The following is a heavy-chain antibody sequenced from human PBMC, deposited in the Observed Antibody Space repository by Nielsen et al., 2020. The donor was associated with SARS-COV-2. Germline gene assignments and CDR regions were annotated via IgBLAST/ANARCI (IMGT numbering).Heavy chain of an antibody. CDR2: MNPNSGNT. Sequence: SVQVSCKASGYTFTSYDINWVRQATGQGLEWMGWMNPNSGNTGYAQKFQGRVTMTRNTSISTAYMELSSLRSEDTAVYYCAREGDDYGVVDVWGQGTTVTVSS. CDR1: GYTFTSYD. V-gene: IGHV1-8*01. D-gene: IGHD4-17*01. CDR3: AREGDDYGVVDV. J-gene: IGHJ6*02.